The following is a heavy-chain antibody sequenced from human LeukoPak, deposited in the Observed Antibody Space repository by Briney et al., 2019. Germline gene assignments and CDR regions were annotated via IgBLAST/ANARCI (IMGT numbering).Heavy chain of an antibody. CDR1: GNYW. CDR2: INSDGSWT. CDR3: VSLHETY. Sequence: GGSLRLSCAASGNYWMHWVRQVPGKGLVWVSHINSDGSWTSYADSVEGRFTISKDNAKNTVYLQMNSLKAEDTAVYYCVSLHETYWGRGTLVTVSS. J-gene: IGHJ4*02. V-gene: IGHV3-74*01.